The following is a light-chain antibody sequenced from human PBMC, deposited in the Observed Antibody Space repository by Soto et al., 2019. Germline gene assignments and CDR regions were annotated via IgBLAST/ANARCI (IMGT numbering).Light chain of an antibody. CDR2: KAS. CDR3: QQYDTYGT. J-gene: IGKJ1*01. Sequence: DIQMTQSPSTLSASVGDRVTITCRATQNINSWLAWYQQKPGKAPKLLSYKASSLESGVPSRFSGSGSGTEFTLTISSLQPDDFATYYCQQYDTYGTFGEGTKVEIK. CDR1: QNINSW. V-gene: IGKV1-5*03.